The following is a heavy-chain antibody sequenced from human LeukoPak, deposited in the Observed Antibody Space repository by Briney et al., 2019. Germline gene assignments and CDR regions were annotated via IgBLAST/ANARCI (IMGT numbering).Heavy chain of an antibody. CDR3: ARDGVVVADDAFDI. D-gene: IGHD6-19*01. J-gene: IGHJ3*02. V-gene: IGHV3-74*01. CDR1: GFTFSSYT. Sequence: GGSLRLSCTASGFTFSSYTMNWVRQAPGKGLVWVSRINSDGSSTSYADSVKGRFTISRDNAKNTLYLQMNSLRAEDTAVYYCARDGVVVADDAFDIWGQGTMVTVSS. CDR2: INSDGSST.